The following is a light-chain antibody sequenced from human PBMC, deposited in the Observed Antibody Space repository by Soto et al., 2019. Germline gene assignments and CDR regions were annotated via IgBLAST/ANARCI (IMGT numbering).Light chain of an antibody. CDR2: GAS. Sequence: EIVLTQSPGTLSLSPGERATLSCSASQSVSSNFLAWYQQRPGQPPRLLIYGASIRATGIPDRFSGSGSGTDFTLAISRLGPDDFALYFCQNYGSPPVTFGGGTKVEIK. J-gene: IGKJ4*01. CDR1: QSVSSNF. V-gene: IGKV3-20*01. CDR3: QNYGSPPVT.